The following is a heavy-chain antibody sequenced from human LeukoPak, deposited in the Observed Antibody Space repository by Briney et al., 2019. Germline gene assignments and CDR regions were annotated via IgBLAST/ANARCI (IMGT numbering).Heavy chain of an antibody. CDR1: GFTFSSYS. Sequence: GSLRLSCAASGFTFSSYSMKWVRQAPGKGLEWVSSISSSGSYVYYADSVKGRFIISRDNAKNSLYLQMNSLRAEDTAVYYCARGSCSSTSSYVDYWGQGTLVTVSS. D-gene: IGHD2-2*01. J-gene: IGHJ4*02. V-gene: IGHV3-21*01. CDR3: ARGSCSSTSSYVDY. CDR2: ISSSGSYV.